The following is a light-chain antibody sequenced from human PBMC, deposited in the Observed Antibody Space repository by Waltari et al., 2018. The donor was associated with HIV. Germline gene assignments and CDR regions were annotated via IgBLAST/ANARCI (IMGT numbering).Light chain of an antibody. CDR1: QSVSSNY. V-gene: IGKV3-20*01. CDR2: GAS. Sequence: EVVLPQSPGPLSLSPGERASLSCRASQSVSSNYLAWYQQKPGQAPRLLIYGASSRATGIPDRFSGSGSGTDFSLTISRLEPEDFAVYYCQQYGSSPHTFGPGTKVDIK. CDR3: QQYGSSPHT. J-gene: IGKJ3*01.